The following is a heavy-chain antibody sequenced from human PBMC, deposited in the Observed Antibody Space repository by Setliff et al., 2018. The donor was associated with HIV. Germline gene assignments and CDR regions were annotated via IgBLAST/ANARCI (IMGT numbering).Heavy chain of an antibody. D-gene: IGHD3-10*01. J-gene: IGHJ1*01. CDR2: ILPIFGTR. V-gene: IGHV1-69*06. CDR3: ARDQVSMVRAVRLVA. Sequence: GASVKVSCKASGGTFSSYSISWVRQAPGQGLEWMGRILPIFGTRDYAQKFQGRVTITADKSTSTAYMELRSLRSEDTAVYYCARDQVSMVRAVRLVAWSQGSLVTVSS. CDR1: GGTFSSYS.